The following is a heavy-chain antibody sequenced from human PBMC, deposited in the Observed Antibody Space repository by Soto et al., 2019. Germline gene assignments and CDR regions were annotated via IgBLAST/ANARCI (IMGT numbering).Heavy chain of an antibody. CDR1: GFSLSTSGVC. J-gene: IGHJ6*02. CDR3: AYLPCSGGSCYWFSFSGMDV. CDR2: IYWDDDK. V-gene: IGHV2-5*02. Sequence: QLTLKESGPTLVKPTQTLTLTCTFSGFSLSTSGVCVAWIRQPPGKALEWLALIYWDDDKRYRPSLESRLTITKDTSKNQVVLTMTNMDSVDTATYYCAYLPCSGGSCYWFSFSGMDVWGQGTTVTVSS. D-gene: IGHD2-15*01.